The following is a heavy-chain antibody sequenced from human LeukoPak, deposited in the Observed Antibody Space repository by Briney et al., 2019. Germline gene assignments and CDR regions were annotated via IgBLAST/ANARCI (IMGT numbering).Heavy chain of an antibody. J-gene: IGHJ3*02. CDR1: GFTFSSYS. D-gene: IGHD3-10*01. CDR3: ARDSLPGPFGSDAFDI. Sequence: PGRSLRLSCAASGFTFSSYSMNWVRQAPGKGLEWVSSISSSSSYIYYADSVKGRFTISRDNAKNSLYLQMNSLRAEDTAVYYCARDSLPGPFGSDAFDIWGQGTMVTVSS. V-gene: IGHV3-21*01. CDR2: ISSSSSYI.